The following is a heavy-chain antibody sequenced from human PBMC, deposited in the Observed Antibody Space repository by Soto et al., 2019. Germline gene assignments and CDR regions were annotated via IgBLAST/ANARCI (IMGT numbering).Heavy chain of an antibody. J-gene: IGHJ4*02. CDR3: ARDDSYFDFWSGYYFPIY. Sequence: ASVKVSCKASGYTFTSYCINWVRQAPGQGLEWMGWISAYNGNTNYAQKLQGRVTMTTDTSTSTAYMELRSLRSDDTAVYYCARDDSYFDFWSGYYFPIYWGQGTLVTVS. CDR2: ISAYNGNT. CDR1: GYTFTSYC. D-gene: IGHD3-3*01. V-gene: IGHV1-18*01.